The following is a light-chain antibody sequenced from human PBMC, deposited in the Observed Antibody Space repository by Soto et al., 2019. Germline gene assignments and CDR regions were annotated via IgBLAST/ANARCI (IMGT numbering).Light chain of an antibody. CDR2: SNN. V-gene: IGLV1-44*01. CDR3: AAWDDSLNAVV. Sequence: QSVLTQPPSASGTPGQRVTISCSGSFSNIGSNTVNWYQQLPGTAPKLLIYSNNQRPSGLPDRISGTKSGTSASLAISGLKSEDEADYYCAAWDDSLNAVVFGGGTQLTVL. J-gene: IGLJ2*01. CDR1: FSNIGSNT.